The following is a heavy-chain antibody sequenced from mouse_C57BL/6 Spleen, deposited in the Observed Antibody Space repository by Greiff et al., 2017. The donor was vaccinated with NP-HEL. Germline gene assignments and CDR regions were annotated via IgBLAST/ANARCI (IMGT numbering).Heavy chain of an antibody. J-gene: IGHJ4*01. CDR2: IDPSDSYT. CDR3: ARYYYGSSSYYAMDY. V-gene: IGHV1-50*01. CDR1: GYTFTSYW. Sequence: QVQLQQSGAELVKPGASVKLSCKASGYTFTSYWMQWVKQRPGQGLEWIGEIDPSDSYTNYNQKFKGKATLTVDTSSSTAYMQLSSLTSEDSAVYYCARYYYGSSSYYAMDYWGQGTSVTVSS. D-gene: IGHD1-1*01.